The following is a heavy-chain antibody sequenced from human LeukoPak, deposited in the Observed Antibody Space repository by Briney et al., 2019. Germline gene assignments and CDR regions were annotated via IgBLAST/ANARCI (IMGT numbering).Heavy chain of an antibody. V-gene: IGHV4-34*01. CDR3: ARGPRHFDL. CDR2: INHSGST. CDR1: GGSFSGHY. J-gene: IGHJ2*01. Sequence: SETLSLTCAVYGGSFSGHYWSWIRQPPGKGLEWIGEINHSGSTNYNPSLKSRVTISVDTSKNQFSLKLSSVTAADTAVYYCARGPRHFDLWGRGTLVTVSS.